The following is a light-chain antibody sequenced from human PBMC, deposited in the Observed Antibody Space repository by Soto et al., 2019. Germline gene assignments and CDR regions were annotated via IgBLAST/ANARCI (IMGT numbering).Light chain of an antibody. CDR1: ALARRF. J-gene: IGLJ2*01. CDR2: KDT. Sequence: SYELTQPPSVSVSPGQTAKITCSGDALARRFANWYQHKAGQAPVMVIYKDTERPSGIPERFSGSSSGASVTLTISGVQAEDEADYYCQSADTAGSSVVFGGGTKLTVL. CDR3: QSADTAGSSVV. V-gene: IGLV3-25*03.